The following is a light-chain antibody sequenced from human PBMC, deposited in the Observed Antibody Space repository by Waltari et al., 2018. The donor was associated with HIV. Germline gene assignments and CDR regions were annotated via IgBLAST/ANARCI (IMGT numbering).Light chain of an antibody. CDR3: QQSYTTPYT. CDR2: AAS. J-gene: IGKJ2*01. CDR1: QNIHRY. Sequence: DIQMTQSQSSLSASVGDRVTITCRASQNIHRYLHWYQQKPGMAPKLLIYAASTLRSGVPSRFSGAGSGTDFTLTISSLQLDDFATYYCQQSYTTPYTFGQGTELDIK. V-gene: IGKV1-39*01.